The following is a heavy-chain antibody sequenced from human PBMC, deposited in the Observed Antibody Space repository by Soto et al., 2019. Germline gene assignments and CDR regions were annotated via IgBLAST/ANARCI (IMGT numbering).Heavy chain of an antibody. V-gene: IGHV1-2*04. Sequence: GASVKVSCKASGYTFTGYYMHWVRQAPGQGLEWMGWINPNNGGTNYAQKFQGWVTMTRDTSISTAYMELSSLRSDDTAVYYCAREGPDFWSGYSNWFDPWGQGTLVTVSS. CDR1: GYTFTGYY. CDR3: AREGPDFWSGYSNWFDP. J-gene: IGHJ5*02. D-gene: IGHD3-3*01. CDR2: INPNNGGT.